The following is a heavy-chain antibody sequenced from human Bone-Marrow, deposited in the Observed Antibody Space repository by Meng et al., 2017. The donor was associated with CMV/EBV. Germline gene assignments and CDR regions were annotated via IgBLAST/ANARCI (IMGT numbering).Heavy chain of an antibody. CDR2: IKSKTDGGTT. CDR1: GFTFSNAW. D-gene: IGHD3-3*01. V-gene: IGHV3-15*01. Sequence: GESLKISCAASGFTFSNAWMSWVRQAPGKGLEWVGRIKSKTDGGTTDYAAPVKGRFTISRDDSKNTLYLQMNSLKTEDTAVYYCTTDYEGWKIFGAVIPDYWGQGTLVTGSS. CDR3: TTDYEGWKIFGAVIPDY. J-gene: IGHJ4*02.